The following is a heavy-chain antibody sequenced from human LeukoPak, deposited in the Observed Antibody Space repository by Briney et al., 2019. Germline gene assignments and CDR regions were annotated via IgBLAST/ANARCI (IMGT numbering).Heavy chain of an antibody. CDR2: ISSSGGTT. J-gene: IGHJ4*02. CDR1: GFTFSNYE. D-gene: IGHD3-22*01. V-gene: IGHV3-48*03. CDR3: AKRGASTSIWLD. Sequence: GGSLRLSCAASGFTFSNYEMIWVRQAPGKGLEWTSYISSSGGTTYYAHSVRGRFTISRDNAKNSLYLQMNSLRDEDTAVYYCAKRGASTSIWLDWGQGTLVTVSS.